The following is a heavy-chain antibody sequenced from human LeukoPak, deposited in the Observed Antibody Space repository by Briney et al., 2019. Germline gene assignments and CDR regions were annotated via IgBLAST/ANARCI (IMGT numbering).Heavy chain of an antibody. CDR1: GFTLNNYA. CDR3: ARGARCVSSGHFDY. V-gene: IGHV3-30-3*01. Sequence: PGGSLRLSCAASGFTLNNYAMHWVRQAPGKGLEWVAVISYDGSNKYYADSVRGRFTISRDNSKNTLYLQMNSLRAEDTAVYYCARGARCVSSGHFDYWGQGTLVTVSS. D-gene: IGHD6-19*01. J-gene: IGHJ4*02. CDR2: ISYDGSNK.